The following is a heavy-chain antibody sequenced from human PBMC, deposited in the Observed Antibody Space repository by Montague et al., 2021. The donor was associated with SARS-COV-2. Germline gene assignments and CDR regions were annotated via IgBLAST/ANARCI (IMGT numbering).Heavy chain of an antibody. CDR2: IYYRGAX. CDR1: GGSINSSTYY. CDR3: ARRVTRCAFDV. J-gene: IGHJ3*01. D-gene: IGHD1-1*01. Sequence: SETLSLTCIVSGGSINSSTYYWAWIRQPPGKGLEWIATIYYRGAXWSDPSLRSRVTISADTSRNQFNLKLTSVTAADMGLYYCARRVTRCAFDVWGQGTMVTVSS. V-gene: IGHV4-39*01.